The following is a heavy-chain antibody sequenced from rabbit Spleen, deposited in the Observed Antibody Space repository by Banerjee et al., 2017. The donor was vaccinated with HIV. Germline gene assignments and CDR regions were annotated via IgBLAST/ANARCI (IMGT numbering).Heavy chain of an antibody. CDR1: GVSFSDKDV. CDR2: INIATGKS. Sequence: QSLEESGGDLVQPEGSLTLTCKASGVSFSDKDVMCWVRQAPGKGLEWITCINIATGKSVYASWVSGRFIMSRTSPTKVTLQMTSLTAADTATYFCARDLVVVIGWNFSLWGPGTLVTVS. J-gene: IGHJ4*01. V-gene: IGHV1S40*01. CDR3: ARDLVVVIGWNFSL. D-gene: IGHD8-1*01.